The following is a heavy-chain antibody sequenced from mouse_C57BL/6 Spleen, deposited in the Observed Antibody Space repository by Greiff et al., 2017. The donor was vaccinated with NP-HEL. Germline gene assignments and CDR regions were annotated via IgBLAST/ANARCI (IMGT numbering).Heavy chain of an antibody. CDR2: IYPGSGST. D-gene: IGHD1-1*01. CDR3: ARDGVRSAWFAY. V-gene: IGHV1-55*01. J-gene: IGHJ3*01. CDR1: GYTFTSYW. Sequence: VQLQQPGAELVKPGASVKMSCKASGYTFTSYWITWVKQRPGQGLEWIGDIYPGSGSTNYNEKFKSKATLTVDTSSSTAYMQLSSLTSEDSAVYYCARDGVRSAWFAYWGQGTLVTVSA.